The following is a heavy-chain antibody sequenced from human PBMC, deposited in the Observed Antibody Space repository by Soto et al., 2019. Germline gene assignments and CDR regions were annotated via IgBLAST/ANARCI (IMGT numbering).Heavy chain of an antibody. J-gene: IGHJ6*02. CDR2: ISYDGSNK. Sequence: GGSLRLSCAASGFTFSSYAMHWVRQAPGKGLEWVAVISYDGSNKYYADSVKGRFTISRDNSKNTLYLQMNSLRAEDTAVYYCARDLYYDFWSVYYNSGDYYDGMYVSGRGTTVAGSS. CDR3: ARDLYYDFWSVYYNSGDYYDGMYV. CDR1: GFTFSSYA. V-gene: IGHV3-30-3*01. D-gene: IGHD3-3*01.